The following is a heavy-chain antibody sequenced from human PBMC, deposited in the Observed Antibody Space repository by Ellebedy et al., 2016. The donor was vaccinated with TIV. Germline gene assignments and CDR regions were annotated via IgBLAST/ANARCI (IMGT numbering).Heavy chain of an antibody. Sequence: ESLKISCTVSGDSITNNDCFWAWIRQPPGKGLEWIGSINYSGTTYYNPSLKSRLTIYTDLPNNHFSLRLNSVTAADTAVYYCARERLLVGVSTGISEFWGQGTLVSVSS. J-gene: IGHJ4*02. V-gene: IGHV4-39*02. CDR3: ARERLLVGVSTGISEF. CDR2: INYSGTT. CDR1: GDSITNNDCF. D-gene: IGHD1-26*01.